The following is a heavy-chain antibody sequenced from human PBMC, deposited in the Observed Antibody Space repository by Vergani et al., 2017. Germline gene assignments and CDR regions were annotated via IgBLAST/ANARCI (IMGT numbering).Heavy chain of an antibody. CDR2: IYYSGST. CDR1: GGSVSSGSYY. Sequence: QVQLQESGPGLVKPSETLSLTCTVSGGSVSSGSYYWSWIRQPPGKGLEWIGYIYYSGSTNYNPSLKSRVTISVDTSKNQFSLKLSSVTAADTAVYYCARESYSSSWYVSPIGWFDPWGQGTLVTVSS. D-gene: IGHD6-13*01. V-gene: IGHV4-61*01. J-gene: IGHJ5*02. CDR3: ARESYSSSWYVSPIGWFDP.